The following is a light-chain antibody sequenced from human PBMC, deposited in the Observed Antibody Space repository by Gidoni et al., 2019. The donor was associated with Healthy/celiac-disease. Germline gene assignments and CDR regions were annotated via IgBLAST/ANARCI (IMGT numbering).Light chain of an antibody. Sequence: DIVMTQSPDSLAVSLGERATINCKSSQSVLYSSNNKNYLAWYQQKPGQPPKLLIYWASTRESGVPDRFSGSGSGTDFTLTISSLQAEYVAVYYCQQYYSTPKWTFXQXTKVEIK. CDR1: QSVLYSSNNKNY. CDR2: WAS. J-gene: IGKJ1*01. CDR3: QQYYSTPKWT. V-gene: IGKV4-1*01.